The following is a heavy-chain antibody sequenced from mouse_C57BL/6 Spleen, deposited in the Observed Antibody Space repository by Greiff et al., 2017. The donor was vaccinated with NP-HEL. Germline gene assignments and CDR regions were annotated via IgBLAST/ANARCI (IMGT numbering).Heavy chain of an antibody. J-gene: IGHJ2*01. CDR1: GYTFTSYW. Sequence: QVQLQQPGAELVKPGASVKLSCKASGYTFTSYWMHWVKQRPGQGLEWIGMIHPNSGSTNYNEKFKSKATLTVDKSSSTAYMQLSSLTSEDSAVYYGARSITTGVALGLDYWGQGTTLTVSS. CDR2: IHPNSGST. CDR3: ARSITTGVALGLDY. V-gene: IGHV1-64*01. D-gene: IGHD1-1*01.